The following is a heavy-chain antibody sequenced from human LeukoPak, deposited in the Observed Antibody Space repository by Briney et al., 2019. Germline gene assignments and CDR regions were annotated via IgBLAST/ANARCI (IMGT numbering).Heavy chain of an antibody. V-gene: IGHV7-4-1*02. CDR3: ARGGDMYQLLNYYYYGMDV. J-gene: IGHJ6*02. CDR1: GYTFTSYA. CDR2: INTNTGNP. D-gene: IGHD2-2*01. Sequence: ASVKASCKASGYTFTSYAMNWVRQAPGQGLEWMGWINTNTGNPTYAQGFTGRFVFSLDTSVSTAYLQISSLKAEDTAVYYCARGGDMYQLLNYYYYGMDVWGQGTTVTVSS.